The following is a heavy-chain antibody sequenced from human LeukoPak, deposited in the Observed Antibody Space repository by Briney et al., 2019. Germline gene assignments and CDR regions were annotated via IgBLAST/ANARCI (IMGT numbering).Heavy chain of an antibody. J-gene: IGHJ4*02. CDR2: MNPKSGGT. D-gene: IGHD3-9*01. CDR3: TRSPDILTGEKFDY. Sequence: ASVKVSCKASGYTFTGYYVHWVRQAPGQGLEWMGWMNPKSGGTNYAQKFEARVTMNRDTSISTAYMELSRLRFDDTAVYYCTRSPDILTGEKFDYWGQGTLVTVSS. V-gene: IGHV1-2*02. CDR1: GYTFTGYY.